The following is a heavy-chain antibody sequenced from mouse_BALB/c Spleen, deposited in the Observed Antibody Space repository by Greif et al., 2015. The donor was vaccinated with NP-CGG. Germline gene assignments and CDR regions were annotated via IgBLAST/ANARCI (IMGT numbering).Heavy chain of an antibody. CDR2: ISSGGSYT. Sequence: EVQGVESGGGLVKPGGSLKLSCAASGFTFSSYAMSWVRQTPEKRLVWVATISSGGSYTYYPDSVKGRFTISRDNAKNTLYLQMSSLRSEDTAMYYCARLRGFDYWGQGTTLTVSS. V-gene: IGHV5-9-3*01. J-gene: IGHJ2*01. CDR1: GFTFSSYA. D-gene: IGHD1-1*02. CDR3: ARLRGFDY.